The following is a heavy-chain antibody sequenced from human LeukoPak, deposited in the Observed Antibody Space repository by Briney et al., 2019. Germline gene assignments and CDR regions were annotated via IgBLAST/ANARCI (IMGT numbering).Heavy chain of an antibody. J-gene: IGHJ6*03. CDR1: GYTFTGYY. CDR2: INPNSGGT. V-gene: IGHV1-2*06. D-gene: IGHD7-27*01. Sequence: ASVKVSCKASGYTFTGYYMHWVRQAPGQGLEWMGRINPNSGGTNYAQKFQGRVTMTRDTSISTAYMELSRLRSDDTAVYYCARPPRTGAYCYMDVWGKGTTVTVSS. CDR3: ARPPRTGAYCYMDV.